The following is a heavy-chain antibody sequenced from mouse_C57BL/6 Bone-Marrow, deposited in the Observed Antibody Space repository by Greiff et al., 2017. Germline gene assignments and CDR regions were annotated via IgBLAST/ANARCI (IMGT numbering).Heavy chain of an antibody. V-gene: IGHV6-3*01. CDR2: IRLKSDNYAT. D-gene: IGHD3-1*01. CDR3: TAGSGYPYWYCDV. Sequence: EVKVEESGGGLVQPGGSMKLSCVASGFTFSNYWMNWVRQSPEKGLEWVAQIRLKSDNYATHYAASVKGRFTISRDDSKSSVYLQMNNLRAEDTGIDYCTAGSGYPYWYCDVWGTGTTVTVSS. J-gene: IGHJ1*03. CDR1: GFTFSNYW.